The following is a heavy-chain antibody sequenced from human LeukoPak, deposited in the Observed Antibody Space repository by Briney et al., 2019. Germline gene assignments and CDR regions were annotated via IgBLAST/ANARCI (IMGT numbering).Heavy chain of an antibody. J-gene: IGHJ4*02. Sequence: EALRLSCAASGFTVSSNYMSWVRQAPGKGLEWVSVIYSSGNTYYADSVKDRFTISRDNSKNTMYLQMNSLRTEDTAVYYCARRRSSSWGIDYWGQGTLVTVSS. CDR3: ARRRSSSWGIDY. D-gene: IGHD6-13*01. CDR2: IYSSGNT. CDR1: GFTVSSNY. V-gene: IGHV3-66*02.